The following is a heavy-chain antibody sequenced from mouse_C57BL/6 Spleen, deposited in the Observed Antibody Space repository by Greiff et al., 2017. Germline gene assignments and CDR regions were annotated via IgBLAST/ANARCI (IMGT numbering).Heavy chain of an antibody. CDR3: DRDYYDSSRWYFDG. V-gene: IGHV1-39*01. CDR1: GYSFTDYN. Sequence: VQLQQSGPELVKPGASVKISCKASGYSFTDYNMNWVKQSNGKSLEWIGVINPNYGTTSYNQKFKGKATLTVDQSSSTAYLQLNSLTSEDSAVYYLDRDYYDSSRWYFDGWGTGTTVTVSS. J-gene: IGHJ1*03. CDR2: INPNYGTT. D-gene: IGHD1-1*01.